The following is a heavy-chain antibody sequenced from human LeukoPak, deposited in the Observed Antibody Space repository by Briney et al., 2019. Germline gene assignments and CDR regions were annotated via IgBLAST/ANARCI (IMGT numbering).Heavy chain of an antibody. CDR3: ARGESRWPPWVFDY. D-gene: IGHD2-15*01. CDR2: VNHSGST. Sequence: SETLSLTCTVSGGSISGYYWSWIRQPPGKGLEWIGEVNHSGSTNYNPSLKSRVTISVDTSKNQFSLKLSSVTAADTAVYYCARGESRWPPWVFDYWGQGTLVTVSS. V-gene: IGHV4-34*01. CDR1: GGSISGYY. J-gene: IGHJ4*02.